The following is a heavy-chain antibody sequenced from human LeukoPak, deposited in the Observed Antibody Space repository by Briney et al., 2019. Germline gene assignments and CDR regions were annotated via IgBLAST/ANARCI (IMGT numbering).Heavy chain of an antibody. D-gene: IGHD6-19*01. CDR3: AKGSSSGWYLFDY. J-gene: IGHJ4*02. Sequence: PGGSLRLSCAASGFTFSSYGMHWVRQAPGKGLEWVAFIRYDGSNKYYADSVKGRFTISRDNSRNTLYLQMNSLRAEDTAVYYCAKGSSSGWYLFDYWGQGTLVTVSS. CDR2: IRYDGSNK. V-gene: IGHV3-30*02. CDR1: GFTFSSYG.